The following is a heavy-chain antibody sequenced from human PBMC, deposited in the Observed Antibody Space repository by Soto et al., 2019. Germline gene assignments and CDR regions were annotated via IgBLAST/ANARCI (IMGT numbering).Heavy chain of an antibody. CDR2: IYSDGSGT. CDR3: ASLNSFGSDY. D-gene: IGHD5-18*01. CDR1: GFSFSNYW. J-gene: IGHJ4*02. V-gene: IGHV3-74*03. Sequence: SLRLSCAASGFSFSNYWMHWVRQAPGKGLVWVSRIYSDGSGTMYADSVQGRFTISRDNAKSTLYLQMNSLRVEDTAVYYCASLNSFGSDYWGRGTLVTVSS.